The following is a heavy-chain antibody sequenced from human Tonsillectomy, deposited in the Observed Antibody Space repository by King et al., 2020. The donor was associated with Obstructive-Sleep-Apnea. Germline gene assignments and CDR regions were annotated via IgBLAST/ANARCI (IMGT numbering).Heavy chain of an antibody. CDR2: IYYSGRT. CDR3: ARGGYCGGDCYPPGWYFDL. V-gene: IGHV4-59*01. D-gene: IGHD2-21*02. Sequence: QLQESGPGLVKPSETLSLTCTVSVGSISSYYWSWIRQPPGKGLEWIGYIYYSGRTNYNPSLKSRVTISVDTSKNQFSLKLRSLTAADTAVYYCARGGYCGGDCYPPGWYFDLWGRGTLVTVSS. CDR1: VGSISSYY. J-gene: IGHJ2*01.